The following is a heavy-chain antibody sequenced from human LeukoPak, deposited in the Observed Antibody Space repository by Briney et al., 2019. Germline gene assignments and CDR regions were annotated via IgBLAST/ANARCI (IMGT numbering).Heavy chain of an antibody. V-gene: IGHV3-30*02. CDR3: AKDRAYVAMVRGVLDY. Sequence: PGGSLRLSCAASGFTFSNYAMHWVRQAPGKGLEWVAFIRYNGNNHYYADSVKGRFTISRDNSKDTLYLQMNSLRADGTAVYYCAKDRAYVAMVRGVLDYWGQGTLVTVSS. D-gene: IGHD3-10*01. J-gene: IGHJ4*02. CDR1: GFTFSNYA. CDR2: IRYNGNNH.